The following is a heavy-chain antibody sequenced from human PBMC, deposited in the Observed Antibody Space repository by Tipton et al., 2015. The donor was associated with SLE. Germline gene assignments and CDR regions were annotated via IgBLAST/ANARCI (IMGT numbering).Heavy chain of an antibody. Sequence: TLSLTCAVSGGSISSSNWWSWVRQPPGKGLEWIGEIYHSGSTNYNPSLKSRVTISVDKSKNQFSLKLSSVTAADTAVYYCARVLGGSGSLSDYWGQGTLVTVPS. V-gene: IGHV4-4*02. CDR2: IYHSGST. J-gene: IGHJ4*02. D-gene: IGHD3-10*01. CDR3: ARVLGGSGSLSDY. CDR1: GGSISSSNW.